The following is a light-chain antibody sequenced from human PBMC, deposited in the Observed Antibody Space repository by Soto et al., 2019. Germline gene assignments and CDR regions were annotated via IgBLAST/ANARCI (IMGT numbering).Light chain of an antibody. CDR3: QQRSNWPIT. CDR2: GAS. J-gene: IGKJ5*01. Sequence: EIVLTQSPDTLSVSPGERATLSCRASQSISRTLAWYQQKSGQPPRLLIYGASSRATGIPDRFSGSGSGTDFTLTISRLEPEDFAVYYCQQRSNWPITFGQGTRLENK. V-gene: IGKV3D-20*02. CDR1: QSISRT.